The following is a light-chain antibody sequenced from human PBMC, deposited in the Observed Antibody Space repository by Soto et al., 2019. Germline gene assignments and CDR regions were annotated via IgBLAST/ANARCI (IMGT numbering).Light chain of an antibody. V-gene: IGKV1-39*01. CDR1: QSISSY. CDR2: AAS. Sequence: DIQMTQSPSSLSASVGDRVTITCRASQSISSYLNWYQQKPGKAPKLLIYAASSLQSGVPSRFSGSGYGKDFHHTISSLQHEDFSPYYCQQSYSTPPTFGQGIKVEIK. CDR3: QQSYSTPPT. J-gene: IGKJ1*01.